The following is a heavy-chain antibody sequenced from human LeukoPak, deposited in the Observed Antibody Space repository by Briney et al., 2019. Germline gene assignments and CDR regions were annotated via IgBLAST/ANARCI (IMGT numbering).Heavy chain of an antibody. V-gene: IGHV4-59*01. D-gene: IGHD7-27*01. CDR3: ARGPGATLDY. Sequence: SETLSLTCTVSGGSISSYYWSWIRQPPGKGLEWIGYIYYSGSTNYNPSLKSRVTISVDTSKNQFSPKLSSVTAADTAVYYCARGPGATLDYWGQGTLVTVSS. J-gene: IGHJ4*02. CDR2: IYYSGST. CDR1: GGSISSYY.